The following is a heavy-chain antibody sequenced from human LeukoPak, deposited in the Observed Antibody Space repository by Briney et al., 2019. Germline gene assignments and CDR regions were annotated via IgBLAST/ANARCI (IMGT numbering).Heavy chain of an antibody. CDR2: ISHSGST. J-gene: IGHJ4*02. V-gene: IGHV4-38-2*01. CDR3: ARAGGYSGSYYEFDY. CDR1: GYSINSGYY. Sequence: PSETLSLTCVVSGYSINSGYYWGWIRQPPGKGLEWIGSISHSGSTYYNPSLKSRVTTSVDTSKNQFSLKLSSVTAADTAVYYCARAGGYSGSYYEFDYWGQGTLVTVSS. D-gene: IGHD1-26*01.